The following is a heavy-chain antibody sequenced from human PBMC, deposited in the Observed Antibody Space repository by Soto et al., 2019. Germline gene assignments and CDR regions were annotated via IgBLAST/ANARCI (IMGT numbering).Heavy chain of an antibody. CDR3: ARGASGLYGDYPFDY. CDR2: IHYSGYT. D-gene: IGHD4-17*01. J-gene: IGHJ4*02. CDR1: GGSISGYY. V-gene: IGHV4-59*01. Sequence: QVQLQESGPGLVKPSETLSLTCTVSGGSISGYYWSWIRQPPGKGLEWIGDIHYSGYTNYNPSLKRPVTRSVDPSKNQVRLDLTSVTAADTAVYYCARGASGLYGDYPFDYWGQGTLVTVSS.